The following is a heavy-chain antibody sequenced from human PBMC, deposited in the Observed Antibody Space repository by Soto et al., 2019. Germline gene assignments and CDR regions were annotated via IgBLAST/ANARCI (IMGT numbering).Heavy chain of an antibody. V-gene: IGHV3-23*01. D-gene: IGHD6-13*01. CDR2: ISGSGGST. CDR3: ANDQRSSWYEIDY. Sequence: EVQLLESGGGLVQPGGSLRLSCTASGFTFSNYAVTWVRQAPGKGLEWVSTISGSGGSTYYADSVKGRFTISRDNSQTPLYLQLNSLRAEHTAVYYCANDQRSSWYEIDYWGQGTLVPVPS. CDR1: GFTFSNYA. J-gene: IGHJ4*02.